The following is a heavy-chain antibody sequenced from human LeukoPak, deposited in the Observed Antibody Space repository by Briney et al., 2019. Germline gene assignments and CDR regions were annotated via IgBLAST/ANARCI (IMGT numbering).Heavy chain of an antibody. V-gene: IGHV4-4*07. CDR3: ARGAQHHYYYGMDV. CDR1: GASISSYY. Sequence: SETLSLTCTVSGASISSYYWNWIRQPAGKGLEWIGRIYSSGSTNYNPPLKSRVTMSVDTSKNQFSLKLSSVTAADTAVYYCARGAQHHYYYGMDVWGQGTTVTVSS. D-gene: IGHD6-13*01. CDR2: IYSSGST. J-gene: IGHJ6*02.